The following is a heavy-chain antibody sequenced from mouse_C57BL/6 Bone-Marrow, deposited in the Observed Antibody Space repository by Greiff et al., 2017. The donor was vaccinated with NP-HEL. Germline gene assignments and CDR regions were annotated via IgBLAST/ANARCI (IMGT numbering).Heavy chain of an antibody. CDR3: ARSPFITTVVAPCDY. Sequence: QLKQPGAELVRPGTSVKLSCKASGYTFTSYWMHWVKQRPGQGLEWIGVIDPSDSYTNYNQKFKGKATLTVDTSSSTAYMQLSSLTSEDSAVYYCARSPFITTVVAPCDYWGQGTTLTVSS. J-gene: IGHJ2*01. V-gene: IGHV1-59*01. CDR1: GYTFTSYW. D-gene: IGHD1-1*01. CDR2: IDPSDSYT.